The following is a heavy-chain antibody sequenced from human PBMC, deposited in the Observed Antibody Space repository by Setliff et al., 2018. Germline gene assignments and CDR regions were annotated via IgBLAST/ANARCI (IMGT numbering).Heavy chain of an antibody. CDR2: IYTSGST. J-gene: IGHJ6*02. CDR1: GGSISSGSYY. CDR3: ARGRGYSYGSTFHYYYGRDV. D-gene: IGHD5-18*01. V-gene: IGHV4-61*02. Sequence: KTSETLSLTCTVSGGSISSGSYYWSWIRQPAGKGLEWIGRIYTSGSTNYNPSLKSRVTISVDTSKNQFSLKLSSVTAADTAVYYCARGRGYSYGSTFHYYYGRDVWGQGTTVTVSS.